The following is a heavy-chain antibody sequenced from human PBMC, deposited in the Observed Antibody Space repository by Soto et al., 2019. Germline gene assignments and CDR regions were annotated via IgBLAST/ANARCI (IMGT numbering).Heavy chain of an antibody. D-gene: IGHD6-13*01. J-gene: IGHJ5*02. CDR1: GYTFTSYG. CDR3: VRRHVSATGIDWFDP. Sequence: VKVSCKASGYTFTSYGIHWVRQAPGQRLEWMGWINAANGDTKYSPKFQGRVTITRDTSASTAYMELSSLRSEDTAVYYCVRRHVSATGIDWFDPWGQGTLVTVS. V-gene: IGHV1-3*01. CDR2: INAANGDT.